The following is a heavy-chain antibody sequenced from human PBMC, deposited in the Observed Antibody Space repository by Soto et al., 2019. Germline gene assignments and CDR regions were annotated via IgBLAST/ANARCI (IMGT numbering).Heavy chain of an antibody. D-gene: IGHD3-10*01. CDR2: INDSGNI. CDR1: GGSFSGYQ. Sequence: QVQLQQWGAGLLKPSETLSLTCAVYGGSFSGYQWSWIRQTPGKGLEWIGEINDSGNINYNPSLRSRVTILVSRAKKQISLKLSSVTAADTAVYFCARGLILWFGELSRRGGYYYYMDVWGKGTTVTVSS. V-gene: IGHV4-34*01. J-gene: IGHJ6*03. CDR3: ARGLILWFGELSRRGGYYYYMDV.